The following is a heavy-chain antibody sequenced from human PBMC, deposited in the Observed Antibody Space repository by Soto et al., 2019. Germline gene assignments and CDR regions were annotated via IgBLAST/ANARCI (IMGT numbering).Heavy chain of an antibody. CDR2: ICGSGGST. Sequence: GGSLRLSCAASGFTVNSNYAVTWVRQAPGKGLEWVSTICGSGGSTYYADSVKGRFTISRDNSKNTLYLQMNSLRAEDTAVYYCAKDQGSSWYEIDYWGQGTLVTVSS. V-gene: IGHV3-23*01. CDR1: GFTVNSNYA. D-gene: IGHD6-13*01. CDR3: AKDQGSSWYEIDY. J-gene: IGHJ4*02.